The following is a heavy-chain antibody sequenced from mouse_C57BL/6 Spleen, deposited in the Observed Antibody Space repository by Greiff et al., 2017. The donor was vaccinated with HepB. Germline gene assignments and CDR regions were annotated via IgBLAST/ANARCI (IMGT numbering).Heavy chain of an antibody. V-gene: IGHV1-82*01. CDR2: IYPGDGDT. CDR1: GYAFSSSW. Sequence: VQLQQSGPELVKPGASVKISCKASGYAFSSSWMNWVKQRPGKGLEWIGRIYPGDGDTNYNGKFKGKATLTADKSSSTAYMQLSSLTSEDSAVYFCARNYDYDERVYYAMDYWGQGTSVTVSS. D-gene: IGHD2-4*01. J-gene: IGHJ4*01. CDR3: ARNYDYDERVYYAMDY.